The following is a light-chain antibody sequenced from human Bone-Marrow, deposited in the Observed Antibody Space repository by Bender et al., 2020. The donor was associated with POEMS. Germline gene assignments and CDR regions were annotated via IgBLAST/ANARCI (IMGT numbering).Light chain of an antibody. J-gene: IGLJ2*01. CDR1: SSDVGSYNL. Sequence: QSALTQPASVSGSPGQSITISCTETSSDVGSYNLVSWYQQLPGKAPKLMIYEVTKRPSGVPDRFSGSKSGNTASLTISGLQDEDEAYYYCSSYTSTTTLAFGGGTKLTVL. V-gene: IGLV2-14*02. CDR3: SSYTSTTTLA. CDR2: EVT.